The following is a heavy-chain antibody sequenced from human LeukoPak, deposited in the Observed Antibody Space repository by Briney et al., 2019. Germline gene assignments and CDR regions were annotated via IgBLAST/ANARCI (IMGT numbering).Heavy chain of an antibody. Sequence: ASVKVSCKASGYTLTSYGISWVRQAPRQGLEWMGWISANNGYTNYAQKLQGRVTMTTDTSTTTAYMELTSLTSDDTAVYYCARDEHYYGSGTYYRRASTFDIWGQGTMVTVSS. V-gene: IGHV1-18*04. J-gene: IGHJ3*02. CDR1: GYTLTSYG. CDR2: ISANNGYT. D-gene: IGHD3-10*01. CDR3: ARDEHYYGSGTYYRRASTFDI.